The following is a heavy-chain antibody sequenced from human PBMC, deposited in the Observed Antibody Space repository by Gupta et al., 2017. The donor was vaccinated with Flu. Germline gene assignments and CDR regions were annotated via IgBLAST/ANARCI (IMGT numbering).Heavy chain of an antibody. V-gene: IGHV2-5*01. CDR2: IYWNDDK. J-gene: IGHJ5*02. Sequence: RQPPGKALEWLALIYWNDDKRYSPSLKSRLTITKDTSKKQVVLTMTNMDPVDTATYYCAHVDQWRRSVLGVVIWGYNWFDPWGQGTLVTVSS. CDR3: AHVDQWRRSVLGVVIWGYNWFDP. D-gene: IGHD3-3*01.